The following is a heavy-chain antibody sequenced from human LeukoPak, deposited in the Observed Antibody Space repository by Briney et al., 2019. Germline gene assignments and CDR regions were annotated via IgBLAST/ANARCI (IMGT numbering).Heavy chain of an antibody. Sequence: GGSLRLSCAASGFTFSSYAMSWVRQAPGKGLEWVSAISGSGGSTYYADSVKGRFTISRDNTKNTLYLQMNSLRAEDTAVYYCAKVARRYCSSTSCYSDYYYYGMDVWGQGTTVTVSS. CDR2: ISGSGGST. CDR1: GFTFSSYA. D-gene: IGHD2-2*02. CDR3: AKVARRYCSSTSCYSDYYYYGMDV. J-gene: IGHJ6*02. V-gene: IGHV3-23*01.